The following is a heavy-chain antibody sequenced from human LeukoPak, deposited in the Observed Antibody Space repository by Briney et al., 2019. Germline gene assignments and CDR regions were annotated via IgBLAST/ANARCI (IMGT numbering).Heavy chain of an antibody. CDR2: ISSSSSTI. Sequence: GGSLRLSCAASGFTYNTYGMNWVRQAPGKGLEWVSYISSSSSTIYYADSVKGRFTISRDNAKNSLYLQMNSLRAEDTAVYYCARDFSRGYSGYEYDYWGQGTLVTVSS. V-gene: IGHV3-48*01. D-gene: IGHD5-12*01. CDR1: GFTYNTYG. J-gene: IGHJ4*02. CDR3: ARDFSRGYSGYEYDY.